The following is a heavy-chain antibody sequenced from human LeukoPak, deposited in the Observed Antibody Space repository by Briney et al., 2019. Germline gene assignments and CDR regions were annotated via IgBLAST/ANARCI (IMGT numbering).Heavy chain of an antibody. CDR2: ISGSGGST. J-gene: IGHJ4*02. Sequence: GGSLRLSCAASGFTFSSYAMSWVRQAPGKGLEWVSAISGSGGSTYYADSVKGRFTISRDNSKNTLYLQMNSLRAEDTAVYYCAKDLSTGGRYSYGEIDYWGQGTLVTVSS. CDR3: AKDLSTGGRYSYGEIDY. V-gene: IGHV3-23*01. D-gene: IGHD5-18*01. CDR1: GFTFSSYA.